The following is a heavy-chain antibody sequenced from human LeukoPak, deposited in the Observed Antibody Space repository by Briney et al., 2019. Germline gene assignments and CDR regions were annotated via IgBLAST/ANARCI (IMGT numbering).Heavy chain of an antibody. J-gene: IGHJ5*02. Sequence: GASVKVSCKASGGTFSSYAISWVRQAPGQGLEWMGGIIPIFGTANYAQKFQGRVTITADKSTSTAYMELSSLRSDDTAVYYCARDPRLAYCGGDCYSWFDPWGQGTLVTVSS. V-gene: IGHV1-69*06. CDR3: ARDPRLAYCGGDCYSWFDP. D-gene: IGHD2-21*02. CDR1: GGTFSSYA. CDR2: IIPIFGTA.